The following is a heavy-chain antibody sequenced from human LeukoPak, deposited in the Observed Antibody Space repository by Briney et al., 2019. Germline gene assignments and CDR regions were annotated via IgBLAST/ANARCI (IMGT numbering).Heavy chain of an antibody. J-gene: IGHJ5*02. D-gene: IGHD2-2*01. V-gene: IGHV4-34*01. Sequence: SETLSLTCAVYGGSFSGYYWSWIRQPPGKGLEWIGEINHSGSTNYNPSLKSRVTISVDTSKNQFSLKLSSVTAADTAVYYCARGRKRRYQLPPPSFDPWGQGTLVTVSS. CDR3: ARGRKRRYQLPPPSFDP. CDR1: GGSFSGYY. CDR2: INHSGST.